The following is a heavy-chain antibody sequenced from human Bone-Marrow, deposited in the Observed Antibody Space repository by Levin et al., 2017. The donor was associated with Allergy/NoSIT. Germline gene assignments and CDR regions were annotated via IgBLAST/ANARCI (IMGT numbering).Heavy chain of an antibody. V-gene: IGHV3-21*01. CDR2: IDSSSSNI. J-gene: IGHJ4*02. D-gene: IGHD5-24*01. Sequence: GGSLRLSCAASGFVFSSYTMIWVRQAPGKGLEWVSFIDSSSSNIYHADSVKGRFTISRDNAKNSLFLQMNSLTAEDTALYYCARETPVERATVIDWWGQGTLVTVSS. CDR3: ARETPVERATVIDW. CDR1: GFVFSSYT.